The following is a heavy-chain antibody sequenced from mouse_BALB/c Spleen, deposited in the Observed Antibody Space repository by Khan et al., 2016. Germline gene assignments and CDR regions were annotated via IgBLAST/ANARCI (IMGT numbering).Heavy chain of an antibody. J-gene: IGHJ2*01. Sequence: EVQLVESGPDLVKPSQSLSLTCTVTGYSITSGYSWHWIRHFPGNKLEWMGYIHYSGSTNNKPSLKSRISITRDTSKNQFFLQWNSVTTEDTTTYDCARGANCVVDYWRQGTTLTVSS. V-gene: IGHV3-1*02. CDR3: ARGANCVVDY. CDR2: IHYSGST. D-gene: IGHD4-1*01. CDR1: GYSITSGYS.